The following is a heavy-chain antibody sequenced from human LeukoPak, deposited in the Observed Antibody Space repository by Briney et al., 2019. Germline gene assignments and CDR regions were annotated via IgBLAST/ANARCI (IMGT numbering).Heavy chain of an antibody. CDR1: GGSISSSSYY. V-gene: IGHV4-39*07. CDR2: IYYSGST. Sequence: PSETLSLTCTVSGGSISSSSYYWGWIRQPPGKGLEWIGSIYYSGSTYYNPSLKSRVTISVDTSKNQFSLKLSSVTAADTAVYYCASFGGFKAAAGHYFDYWGQGTLVTVSS. D-gene: IGHD6-13*01. CDR3: ASFGGFKAAAGHYFDY. J-gene: IGHJ4*02.